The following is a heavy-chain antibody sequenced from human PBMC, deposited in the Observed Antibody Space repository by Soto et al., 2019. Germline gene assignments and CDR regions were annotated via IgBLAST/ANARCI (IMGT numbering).Heavy chain of an antibody. CDR2: IYHSGGT. CDR3: ARGGGVYYFDY. D-gene: IGHD2-8*02. J-gene: IGHJ4*02. Sequence: SETLSLTCAVSGDSISSSNWWAWVRQPPAKGLEWIGEIYHSGGTKYSPSLESRVTMSVDKSKNQFSLKLSSVTAADTAVYYCARGGGVYYFDYWGQGTLVTVSS. CDR1: GDSISSSNW. V-gene: IGHV4-4*02.